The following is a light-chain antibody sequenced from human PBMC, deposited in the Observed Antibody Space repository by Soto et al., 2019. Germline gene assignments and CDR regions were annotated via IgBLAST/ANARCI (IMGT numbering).Light chain of an antibody. CDR2: LDSDGSH. CDR3: QTWGTGIHVV. V-gene: IGLV4-69*01. J-gene: IGLJ2*01. CDR1: SGHSSYA. Sequence: QSVLTQSPSASASLGASVNLTCTLSSGHSSYAIAWHQQQPEKGPRYLMKLDSDGSHTKGDAIPDRFSGSSSGAERYLTISSLQYEDEADYYCQTWGTGIHVVFGGGTKLTVL.